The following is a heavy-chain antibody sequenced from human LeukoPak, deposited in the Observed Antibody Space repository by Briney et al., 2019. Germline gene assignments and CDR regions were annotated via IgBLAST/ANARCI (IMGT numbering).Heavy chain of an antibody. Sequence: PGGSLTLSCAVSGFTFNEYVMSWVRQAPGSGLEWVSAVSNSGFSTYYADSVKGRFTISRDNFKNTLYLQMNSLRAEDTAVYYCAKDFRTMIVVVVIDYWGQGTLVTVSS. V-gene: IGHV3-23*01. CDR1: GFTFNEYV. D-gene: IGHD3-22*01. J-gene: IGHJ4*02. CDR3: AKDFRTMIVVVVIDY. CDR2: VSNSGFST.